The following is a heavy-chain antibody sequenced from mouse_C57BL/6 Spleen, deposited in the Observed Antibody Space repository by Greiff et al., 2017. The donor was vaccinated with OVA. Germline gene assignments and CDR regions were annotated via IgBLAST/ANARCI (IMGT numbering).Heavy chain of an antibody. Sequence: DVKLVESGGGLVKPGGSLKLSCAASGFTFSDYGMHWVRQAPEKGLEWVAYISSGSSTIYYAETVQGRFTISRDNAKHTLFLQMTSLRSEDTAMYYCARKSYYGSNYFDYWGQGTTLTVSS. CDR2: ISSGSSTI. CDR3: ARKSYYGSNYFDY. CDR1: GFTFSDYG. D-gene: IGHD1-1*01. V-gene: IGHV5-17*01. J-gene: IGHJ2*01.